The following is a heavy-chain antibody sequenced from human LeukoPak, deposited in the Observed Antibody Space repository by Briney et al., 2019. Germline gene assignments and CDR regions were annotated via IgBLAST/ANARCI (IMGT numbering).Heavy chain of an antibody. CDR3: ARAAFDGISSSGEWMGDY. D-gene: IGHD6-6*01. J-gene: IGHJ4*02. CDR1: GFTFSSYA. Sequence: PGGSLRLSCAASGFTFSSYAMSWVRQAPGKGLEWVSAISGSGGSTYYADSVKGRFTISRDNSKNTLYLQMNSLRAEDTAVYYCARAAFDGISSSGEWMGDYWGQGTLVTVSS. V-gene: IGHV3-23*01. CDR2: ISGSGGST.